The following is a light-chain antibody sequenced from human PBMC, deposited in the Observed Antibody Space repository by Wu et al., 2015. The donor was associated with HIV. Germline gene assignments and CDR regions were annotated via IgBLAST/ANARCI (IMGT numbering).Light chain of an antibody. J-gene: IGKJ1*01. V-gene: IGKV3/OR2-268*02. Sequence: EIVLTQSPVTLSLSPGERATLSCRASQSVRSSLVWSQQKSGQAPRVIIYGASTRATSIPARFSGSGSGTDFTLTISSLQPEDFAVYYCQQDYNLPWTFGQGTKVEIK. CDR1: QSVRSS. CDR3: QQDYNLPWT. CDR2: GAS.